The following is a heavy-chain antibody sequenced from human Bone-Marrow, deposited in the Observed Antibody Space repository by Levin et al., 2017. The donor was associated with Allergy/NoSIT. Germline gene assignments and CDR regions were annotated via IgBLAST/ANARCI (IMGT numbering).Heavy chain of an antibody. CDR2: IRYDGSNK. J-gene: IGHJ6*03. CDR3: ARDFVVVAPVGRTEYDFWRALKNNNYNMDV. CDR1: GFTFSNYA. Sequence: PGGSLRLSCAASGFTFSNYAMHWVRQAPGKGPEWVAVIRYDGSNKYYLDSVKGRFTISRDNPKNILYLQMDSLRVEDTAVYYCARDFVVVAPVGRTEYDFWRALKNNNYNMDVWGKGATVTVS. V-gene: IGHV3-33*01. D-gene: IGHD3-3*01.